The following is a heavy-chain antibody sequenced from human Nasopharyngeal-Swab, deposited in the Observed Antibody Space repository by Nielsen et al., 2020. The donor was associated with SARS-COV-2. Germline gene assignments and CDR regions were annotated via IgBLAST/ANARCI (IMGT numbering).Heavy chain of an antibody. J-gene: IGHJ5*02. Sequence: GESLKISCAASGFTFSNYAMHWVRQAPGTGLEWVALITHDRINKYYADSVKGRFTISRDNSKNTVYLQMSSLRPDDTALYYCATLRTAPSWGQGTLVTVSS. D-gene: IGHD2-21*02. CDR2: ITHDRINK. CDR3: ATLRTAPS. V-gene: IGHV3-30-3*01. CDR1: GFTFSNYA.